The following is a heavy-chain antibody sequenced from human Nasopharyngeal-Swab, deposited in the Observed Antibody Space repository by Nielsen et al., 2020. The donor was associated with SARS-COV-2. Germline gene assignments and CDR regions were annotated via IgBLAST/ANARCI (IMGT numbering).Heavy chain of an antibody. Sequence: SGPTLVKPTQTLTLTCTFSGFSLSTSGMCVSWIRQPPGKALQWLARIDWDDDKYYSTSLKTRLTISKDSSKNQVVLTMTNMDPVDTATYYCARLIAVAGHFDYWGQGTLVTVSS. J-gene: IGHJ4*02. CDR3: ARLIAVAGHFDY. V-gene: IGHV2-70*11. D-gene: IGHD6-19*01. CDR1: GFSLSTSGMC. CDR2: IDWDDDK.